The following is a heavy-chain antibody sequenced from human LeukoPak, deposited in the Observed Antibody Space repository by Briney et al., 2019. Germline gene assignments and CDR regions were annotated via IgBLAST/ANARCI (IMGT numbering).Heavy chain of an antibody. V-gene: IGHV3-23*01. CDR1: GFSFSSYA. CDR2: INGRGGST. Sequence: PGGSLRLSCAASGFSFSSYAMSWVRQAPGKGLEWVSGINGRGGSTVYADSVKGRFTISRDNARNSLYLQMNNLRGEDTAIYYCARDAGNSGYGCDLWGQGTLVTVSS. CDR3: ARDAGNSGYGCDL. J-gene: IGHJ5*02. D-gene: IGHD5-12*01.